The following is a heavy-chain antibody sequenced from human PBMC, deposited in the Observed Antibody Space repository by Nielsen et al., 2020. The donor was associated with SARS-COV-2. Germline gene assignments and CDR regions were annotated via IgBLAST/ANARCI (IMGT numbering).Heavy chain of an antibody. J-gene: IGHJ6*03. CDR3: ARDGRGDDFWSGPYYYYYYYMDV. Sequence: WIRQPPGKGLEWIGRIYYSGSTYYNPSLKSRVTISVDTSKNQFSLKLSSVTAADTAVYYCARDGRGDDFWSGPYYYYYYYMDVWGKGTTVTVSS. CDR2: IYYSGST. D-gene: IGHD3-3*01. V-gene: IGHV4-39*07.